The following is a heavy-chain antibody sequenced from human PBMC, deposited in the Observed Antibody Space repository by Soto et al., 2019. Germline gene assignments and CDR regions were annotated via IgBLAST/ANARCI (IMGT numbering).Heavy chain of an antibody. V-gene: IGHV3-23*01. CDR2: ISGSGGST. J-gene: IGHJ4*02. CDR1: GFTFSSYA. D-gene: IGHD4-17*01. CDR3: AKDFVDYGEAPDY. Sequence: GGSLRLSCAASGFTFSSYAMSWVRLAPGKGLEWVSAISGSGGSTYYADSVKGRFTISRDNSKNTLYLQMNSLRAEDTAVYYCAKDFVDYGEAPDYWGQGTLVTVSS.